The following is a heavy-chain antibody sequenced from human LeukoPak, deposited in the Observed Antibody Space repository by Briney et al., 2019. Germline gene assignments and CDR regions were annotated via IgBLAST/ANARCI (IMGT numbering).Heavy chain of an antibody. D-gene: IGHD2-2*01. J-gene: IGHJ4*02. Sequence: SETLSLTCAVYGGSFSGYYWSWIRQPPGKGLEWIGEINHSGSTNYNPSLKSRVTLSVDTSKNQCSLKLSSVTAADTAVYYRARAGCSSTSCYYYFDYWGQGTLVTVSS. CDR3: ARAGCSSTSCYYYFDY. CDR2: INHSGST. CDR1: GGSFSGYY. V-gene: IGHV4-34*01.